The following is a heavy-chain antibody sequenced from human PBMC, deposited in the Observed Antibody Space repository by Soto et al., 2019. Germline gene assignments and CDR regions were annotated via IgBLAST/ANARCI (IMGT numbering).Heavy chain of an antibody. CDR3: ARSETGPDYSFDY. Sequence: ASVKVSCKASGYTFTGYYMHWVRQAPGQGLEWMGWINPNNGGTNYAQKFQGWVTMTRDTSISTAYMELSRLRSDDTAVYYCARSETGPDYSFDYWGQGTLVTVSS. V-gene: IGHV1-2*04. J-gene: IGHJ4*02. CDR1: GYTFTGYY. CDR2: INPNNGGT.